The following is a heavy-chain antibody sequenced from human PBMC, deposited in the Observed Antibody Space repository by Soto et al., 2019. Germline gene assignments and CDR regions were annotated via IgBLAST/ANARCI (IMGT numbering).Heavy chain of an antibody. V-gene: IGHV3-7*03. D-gene: IGHD3-3*01. Sequence: GGSMRLSCAVSGFSFGSYWMSWVRQAPGKGLEWLASIKDDGSERYYLDSVKGRFTISRDNAKDSLSLQMNSLRGEDTAFYYCARDVGPVTIFGEALSGYFDFWGQGTLVTVSS. CDR2: IKDDGSER. J-gene: IGHJ4*02. CDR1: GFSFGSYW. CDR3: ARDVGPVTIFGEALSGYFDF.